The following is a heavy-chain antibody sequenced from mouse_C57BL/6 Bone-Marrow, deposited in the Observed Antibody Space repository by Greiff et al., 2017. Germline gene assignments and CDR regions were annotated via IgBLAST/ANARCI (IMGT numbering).Heavy chain of an antibody. CDR2: IYPRSGNT. Sequence: QVQLQQSGAELARPGASVKLSCKASGYTFTSYGISWVKQRTGQGLEWIGEIYPRSGNTYYNEKFKGKATLTADKSSSTAYMELRSLTSEDSAVYFCARRGNYYGSRSMDYGSQETSVTVSS. J-gene: IGHJ4*01. V-gene: IGHV1-81*01. CDR3: ARRGNYYGSRSMDY. CDR1: GYTFTSYG. D-gene: IGHD1-1*01.